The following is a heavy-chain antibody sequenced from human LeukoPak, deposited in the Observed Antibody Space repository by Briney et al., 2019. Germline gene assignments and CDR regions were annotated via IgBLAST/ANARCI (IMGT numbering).Heavy chain of an antibody. CDR3: ARDTYYFASGTFDY. V-gene: IGHV3-7*03. Sequence: GGSLRLSCAASGFTFSSYWMSWVRQAPGKGLEWVANIKQDGSEKYYVDSVKGRFTISRDNAKNSLYLQMNSLRVEDTAVYYCARDTYYFASGTFDYWGQGTLVTVSS. J-gene: IGHJ4*02. CDR1: GFTFSSYW. CDR2: IKQDGSEK. D-gene: IGHD3-10*01.